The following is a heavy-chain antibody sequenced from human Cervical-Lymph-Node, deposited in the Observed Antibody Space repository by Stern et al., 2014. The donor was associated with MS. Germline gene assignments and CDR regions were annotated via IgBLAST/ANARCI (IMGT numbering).Heavy chain of an antibody. CDR1: GCSISNYY. J-gene: IGHJ4*02. CDR2: IYYIGTT. D-gene: IGHD2-21*02. Sequence: QVQLEESGQGLVQPSGTLCLTCTVSGCSISNYYWSWIRQPPGKGLEWIGYIYYIGTTNYNPSLKSRVTISVDTSKNQFSLRLSSVSVADTAVYYCARHGDTSFVYWGQGTLVTISS. V-gene: IGHV4-59*08. CDR3: ARHGDTSFVY.